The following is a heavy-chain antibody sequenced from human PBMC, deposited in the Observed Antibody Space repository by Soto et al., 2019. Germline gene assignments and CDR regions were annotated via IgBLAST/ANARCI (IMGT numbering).Heavy chain of an antibody. J-gene: IGHJ4*02. V-gene: IGHV1-46*01. D-gene: IGHD6-19*01. Sequence: QVQLVQSGAEVKKPGASVKVSCKASGYTFTSYYMHWVRQAPGQGLEWMGIINPSGGSTSYAQKFQGRVTMTRDTSTSTVYRELSSLRSEDTAVYYCARDYSSGWYCDYWGQGTLVTVSS. CDR2: INPSGGST. CDR3: ARDYSSGWYCDY. CDR1: GYTFTSYY.